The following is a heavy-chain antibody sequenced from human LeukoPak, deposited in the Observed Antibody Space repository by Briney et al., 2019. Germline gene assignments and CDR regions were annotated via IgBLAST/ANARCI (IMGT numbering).Heavy chain of an antibody. D-gene: IGHD6-19*01. J-gene: IGHJ4*02. CDR3: AKGSRIAVALDY. Sequence: GGPLRLSCAASGFTFSSYGMPWVRQAPGKGLEWVAVISYDGSNKYYADSVKGRFTISRDNSKNTLYLQMNSLRAEDTAVYYCAKGSRIAVALDYWGQGTLVTVSS. CDR1: GFTFSSYG. V-gene: IGHV3-30*18. CDR2: ISYDGSNK.